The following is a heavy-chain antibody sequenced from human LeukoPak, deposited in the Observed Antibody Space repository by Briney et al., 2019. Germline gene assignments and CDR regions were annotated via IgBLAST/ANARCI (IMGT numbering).Heavy chain of an antibody. J-gene: IGHJ6*03. Sequence: ASVKVSCKASGYTFTGYYMHWVRQAPGQGLEWMGWINPNSGGTNSAQKFQGRVTMTRDTSISTACMELSRLRSDDTAVYYCARGWIAARPGYYYYMDVWGKGTTVTVSS. CDR3: ARGWIAARPGYYYYMDV. CDR1: GYTFTGYY. V-gene: IGHV1-2*02. D-gene: IGHD6-6*01. CDR2: INPNSGGT.